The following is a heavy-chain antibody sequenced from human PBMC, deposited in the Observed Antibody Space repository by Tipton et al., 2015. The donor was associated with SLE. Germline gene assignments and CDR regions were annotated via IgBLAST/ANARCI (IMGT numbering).Heavy chain of an antibody. D-gene: IGHD4-17*01. CDR2: IKSKTDGGTT. Sequence: SLRLSCAASGFTFSSYSMNWVRQAPGKGLEWVGRIKSKTDGGTTDYAAPVKGRFTISRDDSKNTLYLQMNSLKTEDTAVYYCTTDPTVTTFLFFDYWGQGTLVTVSS. CDR1: GFTFSSYS. J-gene: IGHJ4*02. CDR3: TTDPTVTTFLFFDY. V-gene: IGHV3-15*01.